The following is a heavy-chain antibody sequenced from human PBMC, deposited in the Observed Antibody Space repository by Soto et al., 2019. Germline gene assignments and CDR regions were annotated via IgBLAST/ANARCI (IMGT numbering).Heavy chain of an antibody. Sequence: QVQLVQSGAEVKKPGASVKVSCKASGYSFSDYDINWVRQATGQGPERMGWINPNSGNTGYVQKFQGRVTMTRNTSINTAYMDLSSLGSEDTAVYYCARDNRYNWNDEGWFDPWGQGTLVTVSS. D-gene: IGHD1-20*01. V-gene: IGHV1-8*01. CDR2: INPNSGNT. J-gene: IGHJ5*02. CDR1: GYSFSDYD. CDR3: ARDNRYNWNDEGWFDP.